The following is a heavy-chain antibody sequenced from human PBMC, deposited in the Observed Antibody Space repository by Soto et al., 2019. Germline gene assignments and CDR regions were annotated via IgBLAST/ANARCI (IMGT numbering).Heavy chain of an antibody. CDR3: ARAFPYCSGGSCYRPADY. CDR2: IIPILGIA. Sequence: QVQLVQSGAEVKKPGSSVKVSCKASGGTFSSYTISWVRQAPGQGLEWMGRIIPILGIANYAQKFQGRVTITADKSTSTAYMELSSLRSEDTAVYCCARAFPYCSGGSCYRPADYWGQGTLVTVSS. J-gene: IGHJ4*02. V-gene: IGHV1-69*02. CDR1: GGTFSSYT. D-gene: IGHD2-15*01.